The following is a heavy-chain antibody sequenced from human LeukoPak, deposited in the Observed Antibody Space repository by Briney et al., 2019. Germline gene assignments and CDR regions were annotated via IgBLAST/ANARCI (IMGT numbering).Heavy chain of an antibody. V-gene: IGHV4-61*02. D-gene: IGHD6-19*01. CDR3: ARESSEAVAGEIDY. J-gene: IGHJ4*02. CDR1: GGSISSGSYY. CDR2: IYTSGST. Sequence: SQTLSLTCTVSGGSISSGSYYWSWIRQPAGKGLEWIGRIYTSGSTNYNPSLKSRVTISVDTSKNQFSLKLSSVTAADTAVYYCARESSEAVAGEIDYWGQGTLVTVSS.